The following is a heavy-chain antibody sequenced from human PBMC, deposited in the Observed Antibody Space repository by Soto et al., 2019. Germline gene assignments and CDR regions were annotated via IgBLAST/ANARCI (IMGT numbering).Heavy chain of an antibody. CDR3: AKEKISTSCCNWFDP. D-gene: IGHD2-2*01. CDR2: INTDGGST. J-gene: IGHJ5*02. V-gene: IGHV1-2*02. Sequence: ASVKVSCKASGYTFTDYYIHWVRQAPGQGLEWLGWINTDGGSTYYADSVKGRFTISRDNSKNTLYLQMNSLRAEDTAVYYCAKEKISTSCCNWFDPWGQGTLVTVSS. CDR1: GYTFTDYY.